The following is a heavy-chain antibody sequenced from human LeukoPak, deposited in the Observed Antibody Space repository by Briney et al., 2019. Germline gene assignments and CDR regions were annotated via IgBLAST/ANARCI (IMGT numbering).Heavy chain of an antibody. CDR3: AKVDPYRYDAFDI. Sequence: PGGSLRLSCAASGFTFSDYIMDWVRQAPGKGLEWVGRIRKKTNSYTTEYAASVKGRFSISRDDSKKSLYLQMNSLKTEDTAVYYCAKVDPYRYDAFDIWGQGTMVTVSS. CDR2: IRKKTNSYTT. CDR1: GFTFSDYI. J-gene: IGHJ3*02. V-gene: IGHV3-72*01. D-gene: IGHD1-14*01.